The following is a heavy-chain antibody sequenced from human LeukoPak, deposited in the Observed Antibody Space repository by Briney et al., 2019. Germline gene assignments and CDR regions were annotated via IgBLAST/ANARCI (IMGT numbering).Heavy chain of an antibody. J-gene: IGHJ4*02. CDR2: INPNSGGT. Sequence: ASVKVSCKASGYTFTGYYMHWVRQAPGQGLESMGWINPNSGGTNYAQKFQGRVTMTRDTSISTAYMELSRLRSDDTAVYYCARDGWGYCSSTSCSGDYWGQGTLVTVSS. CDR3: ARDGWGYCSSTSCSGDY. CDR1: GYTFTGYY. D-gene: IGHD2-2*01. V-gene: IGHV1-2*02.